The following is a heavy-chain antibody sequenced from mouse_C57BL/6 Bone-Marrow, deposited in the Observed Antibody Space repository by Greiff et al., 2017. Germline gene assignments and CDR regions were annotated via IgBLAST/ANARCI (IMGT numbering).Heavy chain of an antibody. CDR1: EYEFPSHD. V-gene: IGHV5-2*03. Sequence: EVMLVESGGGLVQPGESLKLSCESNEYEFPSHDMSWVRKTPEKRLELVAAINRDGGSTSYPDTMESRFIIARDNTKKALYQQRSSLRSEDTALYYCARQGGYDPLYYWGQGTTLTVSS. CDR2: INRDGGST. J-gene: IGHJ2*01. D-gene: IGHD2-2*01. CDR3: ARQGGYDPLYY.